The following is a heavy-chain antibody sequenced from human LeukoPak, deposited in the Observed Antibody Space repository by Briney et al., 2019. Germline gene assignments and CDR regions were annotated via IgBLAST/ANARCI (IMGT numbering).Heavy chain of an antibody. Sequence: GGSLRLSCAASGFTVSNNYMSWVRQAPGKGLEWVSVLYSGGSAYYADSVKGRFTISRDNSKNTLYLQMNSLRAEDTAVYYCARTILTTGGDCFDYWGQGTLVTVSS. D-gene: IGHD4-17*01. CDR3: ARTILTTGGDCFDY. CDR2: LYSGGSA. CDR1: GFTVSNNY. J-gene: IGHJ4*02. V-gene: IGHV3-53*01.